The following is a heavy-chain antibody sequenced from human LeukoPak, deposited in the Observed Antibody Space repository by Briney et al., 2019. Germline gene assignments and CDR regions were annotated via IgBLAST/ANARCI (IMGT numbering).Heavy chain of an antibody. CDR3: ARDRSRFLGLCYFDY. Sequence: ASVKVSCKASGYTFTGYYMHWVRQAPGRGLEWMGWINPNSGGTNYAQKFQGRVTMTRDTSISTAYMELSRLRSDDTAVYYCARDRSRFLGLCYFDYWGQGTLVTVSS. CDR2: INPNSGGT. V-gene: IGHV1-2*02. J-gene: IGHJ4*02. D-gene: IGHD3-16*01. CDR1: GYTFTGYY.